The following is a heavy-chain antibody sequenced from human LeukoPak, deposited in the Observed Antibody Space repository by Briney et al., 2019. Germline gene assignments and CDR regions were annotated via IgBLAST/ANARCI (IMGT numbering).Heavy chain of an antibody. CDR3: ASRGGDMASYFDY. CDR1: GGSISSGGYY. D-gene: IGHD2-21*02. Sequence: SETLSLTCTVSGGSISSGGYYWSWIRQHPGKGLEWIGYIYYSGSTYYNPSLKSRVTMSVDTSKNQFSLKLSSVTAADTAVYYCASRGGDMASYFDYWGQGTLVTVSS. J-gene: IGHJ4*02. CDR2: IYYSGST. V-gene: IGHV4-31*03.